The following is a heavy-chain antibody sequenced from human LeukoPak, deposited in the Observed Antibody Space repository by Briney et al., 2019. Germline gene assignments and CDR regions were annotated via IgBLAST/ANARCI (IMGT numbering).Heavy chain of an antibody. CDR1: GFTFSNFA. D-gene: IGHD2-15*01. J-gene: IGHJ4*02. V-gene: IGHV3-23*01. Sequence: PGGSLRLSCTASGFTFSNFAMTWVRQAPGKGLEWVSAITGSGSSTYYAESVRGRFTSSRDNSKSALYLQMNSLRAEDTAVYYCAKEAVVVVAATRFHPFDYWGQGTLVTVSS. CDR3: AKEAVVVVAATRFHPFDY. CDR2: ITGSGSST.